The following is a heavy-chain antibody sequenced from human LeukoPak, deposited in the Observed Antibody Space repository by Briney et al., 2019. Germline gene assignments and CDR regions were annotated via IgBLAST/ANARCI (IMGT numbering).Heavy chain of an antibody. CDR3: ARSDYNDSYDY. CDR1: GYSYTDYY. Sequence: ASVKVSCKASGYSYTDYYIHWVRQAPGQGLEWMGWSVPHSGGALYAQKLQGRVTLTRDTSIGTAYMELSDLTSDDTAVYYCARSDYNDSYDYWGQGTLVTVSS. D-gene: IGHD4-11*01. CDR2: SVPHSGGA. J-gene: IGHJ4*02. V-gene: IGHV1-2*02.